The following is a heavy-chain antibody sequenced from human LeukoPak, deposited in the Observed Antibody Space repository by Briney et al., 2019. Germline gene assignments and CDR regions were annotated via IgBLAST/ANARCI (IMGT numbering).Heavy chain of an antibody. D-gene: IGHD3-10*02. CDR1: GFTFSSYS. CDR2: ISSSGSTI. Sequence: SGGSLRLSCAASGFTFSSYSMNWVRQAPGKGLEWVSYISSSGSTIYYADSVKGRFTISRDNAKNSLCLQMNGLRAEDTAVYYCAELGITMIGGVWGKGTTVTISS. CDR3: AELGITMIGGV. V-gene: IGHV3-48*04. J-gene: IGHJ6*04.